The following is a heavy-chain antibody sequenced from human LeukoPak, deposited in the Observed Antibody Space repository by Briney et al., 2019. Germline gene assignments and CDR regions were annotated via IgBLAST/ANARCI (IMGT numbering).Heavy chain of an antibody. J-gene: IGHJ4*02. CDR1: GYTFTSYG. CDR2: ISAYNGNT. CDR3: ARATGRSGSHNSLDY. D-gene: IGHD1-26*01. V-gene: IGHV1-18*01. Sequence: VSVKVSCKASGYTFTSYGISWVRQAPGQGLEWMGWISAYNGNTNYAQKLQGRVTMTTDTSTSTAYMELRSLRSDDTAVYYCARATGRSGSHNSLDYWGQGTLVTVSS.